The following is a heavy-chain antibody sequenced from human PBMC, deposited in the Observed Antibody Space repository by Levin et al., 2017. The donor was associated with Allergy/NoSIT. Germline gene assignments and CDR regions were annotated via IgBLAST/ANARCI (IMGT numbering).Heavy chain of an antibody. CDR2: IIPIFGTA. V-gene: IGHV1-69*13. Sequence: ASVKVSCKASGGTFSSYAISWVRQAPGQGREGMGGIIPIFGTANYAQKFQGRVTITADESTSTAYMELSSLRAEDTAVYDCARGALTRVTRGGGMDGGGHGPTVTVSS. CDR1: GGTFSSYA. CDR3: ARGALTRVTRGGGMDG. D-gene: IGHD4-17*01. J-gene: IGHJ6*02.